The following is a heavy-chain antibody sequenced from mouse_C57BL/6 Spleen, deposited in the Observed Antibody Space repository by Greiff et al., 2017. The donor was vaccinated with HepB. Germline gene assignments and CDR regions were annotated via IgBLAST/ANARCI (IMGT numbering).Heavy chain of an antibody. Sequence: VQLQESGAELVRPGTSVKMSCKASGYTFTNYWIGWAKQRPGHGLEWIGDIYPGGGYTNYTEKFKGKATLTADKSSSTAYMQFSSLTSEDSAIYYCARGSQYYGSNYPYYYTMDYWGQGTSVTVSS. CDR1: GYTFTNYW. D-gene: IGHD1-1*01. CDR2: IYPGGGYT. V-gene: IGHV1-63*01. CDR3: ARGSQYYGSNYPYYYTMDY. J-gene: IGHJ4*01.